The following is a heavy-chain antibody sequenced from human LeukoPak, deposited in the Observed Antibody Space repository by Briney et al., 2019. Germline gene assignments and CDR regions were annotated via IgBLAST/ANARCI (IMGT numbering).Heavy chain of an antibody. CDR3: ARDDGGDIVVVVAVTFDY. V-gene: IGHV3-30*04. D-gene: IGHD2-15*01. J-gene: IGHJ4*02. Sequence: GRSLRLSCAASGFTFSSYAMHWVRQAPGKGLEWVAVISYDGSNKYYADSVKGRFTISRDNSKNTLYLQMNSLRAEDTAVYYCARDDGGDIVVVVAVTFDYWGQGTLVTVSS. CDR1: GFTFSSYA. CDR2: ISYDGSNK.